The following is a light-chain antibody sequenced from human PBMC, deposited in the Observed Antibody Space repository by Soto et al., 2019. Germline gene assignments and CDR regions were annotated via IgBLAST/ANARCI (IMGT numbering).Light chain of an antibody. V-gene: IGKV4-1*01. CDR1: QSLLYSSNNKNY. CDR3: QQYYSSPRA. J-gene: IGKJ1*01. CDR2: WAS. Sequence: DIVMTQSPDSLAVSLGERATFNCKSSQSLLYSSNNKNYLAWYQQKPGQPPKLLIYWASTRESGVPDRFCGSGSGTDFTLTISSLQAEDVAIYYCQQYYSSPRAFGQGTKVEIK.